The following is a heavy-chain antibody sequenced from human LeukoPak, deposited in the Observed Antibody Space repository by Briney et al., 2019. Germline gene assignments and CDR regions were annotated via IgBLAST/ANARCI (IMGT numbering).Heavy chain of an antibody. V-gene: IGHV1-3*03. D-gene: IGHD4/OR15-4a*01. CDR2: INAGNGNT. Sequence: VASVKVSCKASGYTFTSYAMHWVRQAPGQRLEWMGWINAGNGNTKYSQEFQGRVTITRDTSASTAYMELSSLRSEDTAVYYCARRAGAYSHPYDYWGQGTLVTVSS. CDR1: GYTFTSYA. CDR3: ARRAGAYSHPYDY. J-gene: IGHJ4*02.